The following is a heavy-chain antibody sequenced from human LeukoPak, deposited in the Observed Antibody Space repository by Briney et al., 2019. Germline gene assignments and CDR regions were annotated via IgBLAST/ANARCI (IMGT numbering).Heavy chain of an antibody. Sequence: SETLSLTCTVSGGSISSYYWSWIRQPPGKGLEWIGEINHSGSTNYNPSLKSRVTISVDTSKNQFSLKLSSVTAADTAVYYCARGFRRVRQQLARSFDYWGQGTLVTVSS. CDR3: ARGFRRVRQQLARSFDY. J-gene: IGHJ4*02. D-gene: IGHD6-13*01. CDR2: INHSGST. CDR1: GGSISSYY. V-gene: IGHV4-34*01.